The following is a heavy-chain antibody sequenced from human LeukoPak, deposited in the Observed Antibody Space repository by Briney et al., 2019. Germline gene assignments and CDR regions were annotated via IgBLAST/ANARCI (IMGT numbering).Heavy chain of an antibody. CDR1: GGSFSGYY. J-gene: IGHJ4*02. Sequence: SETLSLTCAVFGGSFSGYYWSWIRQPPGKGLEWIGEINHSGSTNYNPSLKSRVTISVDTSKNQFSLKLSSVTAADTAVYYCARLSIAAAGTLGDYWGQGTLVTVSS. CDR3: ARLSIAAAGTLGDY. CDR2: INHSGST. D-gene: IGHD6-13*01. V-gene: IGHV4-34*01.